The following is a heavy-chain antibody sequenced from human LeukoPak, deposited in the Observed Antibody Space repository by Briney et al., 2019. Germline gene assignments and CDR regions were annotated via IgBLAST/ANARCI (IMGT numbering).Heavy chain of an antibody. J-gene: IGHJ4*02. CDR1: GFTVNNNY. CDR3: TRDPPYCSGGTCYPNYFDY. Sequence: GGSLRLSCAASGFTVNNNYMSWDRQAPGKGLEWVSIIYSRGSTYYADSVKGRFTISRDSSNNTLYLQMNSLRAEDAAIYYCTRDPPYCSGGTCYPNYFDYWGRGTLVTVSS. V-gene: IGHV3-53*01. CDR2: IYSRGST. D-gene: IGHD2-15*01.